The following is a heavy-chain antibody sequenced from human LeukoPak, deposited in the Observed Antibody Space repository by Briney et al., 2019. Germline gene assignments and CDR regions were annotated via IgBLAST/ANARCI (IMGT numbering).Heavy chain of an antibody. CDR2: ISYDGSNK. CDR3: AKDMLRYFDWFPSFDP. CDR1: GFTFSSYG. Sequence: GRSLRLSCAASGFTFSSYGTHWVRQAPGKGLEWVAVISYDGSNKYYADSVKGRFTISRDNSKNTLYLQMNSLRAEDTAVYYCAKDMLRYFDWFPSFDPWGQGTLVTVSS. J-gene: IGHJ5*02. D-gene: IGHD3-9*01. V-gene: IGHV3-30*18.